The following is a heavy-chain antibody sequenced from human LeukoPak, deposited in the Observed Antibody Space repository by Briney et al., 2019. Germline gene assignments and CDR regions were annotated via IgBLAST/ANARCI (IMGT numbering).Heavy chain of an antibody. CDR1: GFTFSSYG. CDR2: ISYDGSNK. J-gene: IGHJ4*02. Sequence: GGSLRLSCAVSGFTFSSYGMHWVRQAPGKGLEWVAVISYDGSNKYYADSVKGRFTISRDNSKNTLYLQMNSLRAEDTAVYYCARDSDCSGGSCYSGGFDYWGQGTLVTVSS. V-gene: IGHV3-30*03. CDR3: ARDSDCSGGSCYSGGFDY. D-gene: IGHD2-15*01.